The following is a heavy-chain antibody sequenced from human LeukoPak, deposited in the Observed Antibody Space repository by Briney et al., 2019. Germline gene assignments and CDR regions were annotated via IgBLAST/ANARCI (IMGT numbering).Heavy chain of an antibody. V-gene: IGHV3-30*02. CDR1: GFTFSSYG. J-gene: IGHJ6*03. D-gene: IGHD2-2*01. CDR2: IRYDGSNK. Sequence: PGGSLRLPCAASGFTFSSYGMHWVRQAPGKGLEWVAFIRYDGSNKYYADSVKGRFTISRDNSKNTLYLQMNSLRAEDTAVYYCARDGSDCSSTSCYPPNYYYYYMDVWGKGTTVTVSS. CDR3: ARDGSDCSSTSCYPPNYYYYYMDV.